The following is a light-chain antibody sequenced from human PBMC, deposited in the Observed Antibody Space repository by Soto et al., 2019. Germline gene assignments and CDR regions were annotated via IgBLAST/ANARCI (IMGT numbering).Light chain of an antibody. J-gene: IGKJ4*01. V-gene: IGKV3-20*01. Sequence: EIVLTQSPGTLSLSPGERATLSCRASQSVSSNYLAWYQQKPGQAPRLLIYGASSRATGIPDRFSGSGSGTDFTLTIRRLEPEDFASYHCQQTYSDISFGGGTKV. CDR2: GAS. CDR1: QSVSSNY. CDR3: QQTYSDIS.